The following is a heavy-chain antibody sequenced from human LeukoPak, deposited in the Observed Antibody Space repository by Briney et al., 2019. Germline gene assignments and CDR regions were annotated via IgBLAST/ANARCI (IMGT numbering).Heavy chain of an antibody. CDR3: ARGGGIAAAGYRYYYYYYMDV. V-gene: IGHV4-34*01. Sequence: PSETLSLTCAVYGESFSGYYWSWIRQPPGKGLEWIGEINHSGSTNYNPSLKSRVTISVDTSKNQFSLKLSSVTAADTAVYYCARGGGIAAAGYRYYYYYYMDVWGKGTTVTVSS. CDR2: INHSGST. D-gene: IGHD6-13*01. J-gene: IGHJ6*03. CDR1: GESFSGYY.